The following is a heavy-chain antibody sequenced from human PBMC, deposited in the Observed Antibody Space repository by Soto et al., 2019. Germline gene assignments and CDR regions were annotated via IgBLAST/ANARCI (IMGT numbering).Heavy chain of an antibody. D-gene: IGHD6-6*01. CDR3: ATNTRSSIAEYFDY. J-gene: IGHJ4*02. CDR1: GYTLTELS. CDR2: FDPEDGET. Sequence: ASVKVSCKVSGYTLTELSMHWVRQAPGKGLEWMGGFDPEDGETIYAQKFQGRVTMTEDTSTDTAYMELSSLRSEDTAVYYCATNTRSSIAEYFDYWGQGTLVPASS. V-gene: IGHV1-24*01.